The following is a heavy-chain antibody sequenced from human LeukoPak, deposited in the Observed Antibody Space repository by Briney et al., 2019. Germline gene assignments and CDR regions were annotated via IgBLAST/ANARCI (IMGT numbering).Heavy chain of an antibody. CDR2: ISGTGDST. Sequence: PGGSLRLSCEASGFTFSSYVMTWVRQAPGMGLEWVSAISGTGDSTYYADSVKGRFTISRDNSKDTLYLQMNSLRAEDTAVYYCARDLGQYYDTSDNWFDPWGQGTLVTVSS. D-gene: IGHD3-22*01. J-gene: IGHJ5*02. CDR1: GFTFSSYV. V-gene: IGHV3-23*01. CDR3: ARDLGQYYDTSDNWFDP.